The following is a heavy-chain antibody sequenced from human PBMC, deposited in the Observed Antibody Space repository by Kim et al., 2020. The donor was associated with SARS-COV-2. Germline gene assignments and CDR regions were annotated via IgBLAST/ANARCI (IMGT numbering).Heavy chain of an antibody. Sequence: SETLSLTCTVSGGSVSSGSYYWSWIRQPPGKGLEWIGYIYYSESTNYNPSLKSRVTISVDTSKNQFSLKLSSVTAADTAVYYCATNKGDSSGYRLLDYWGQGTLVTVSS. D-gene: IGHD3-22*01. J-gene: IGHJ4*02. CDR1: GGSVSSGSYY. CDR3: ATNKGDSSGYRLLDY. CDR2: IYYSEST. V-gene: IGHV4-61*01.